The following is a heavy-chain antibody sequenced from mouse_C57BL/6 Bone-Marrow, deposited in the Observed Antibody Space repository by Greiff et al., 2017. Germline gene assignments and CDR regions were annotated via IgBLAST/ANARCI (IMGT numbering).Heavy chain of an antibody. J-gene: IGHJ4*01. CDR1: GFTFSSYG. V-gene: IGHV5-6*01. CDR2: ISSGGSYT. Sequence: EVKLMESGGDLVKPGGSLKLSCAASGFTFSSYGMSWVRQTPDKRLEWVATISSGGSYTYYPASVKGRFTISRDNAKNTLYLQMSSLKSEDTAMXYCSPDYPYAMDYWGQGTSVTVSS. CDR3: SPDYPYAMDY. D-gene: IGHD2-4*01.